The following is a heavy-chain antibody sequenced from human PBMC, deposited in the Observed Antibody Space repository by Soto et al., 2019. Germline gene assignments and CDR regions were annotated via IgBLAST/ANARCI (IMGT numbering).Heavy chain of an antibody. V-gene: IGHV1-18*01. CDR2: ISAYNGNT. J-gene: IGHJ3*02. CDR1: GYTFTSYG. CDR3: AKDIGDHIVVVPAAMRPSHSYAFDI. D-gene: IGHD2-2*01. Sequence: EASVKVSCKASGYTFTSYGISWVRQAPGQGLEWMGWISAYNGNTKYAQKLQGRVTMTTDTSASTAYMELNSLRAEDTALYYCAKDIGDHIVVVPAAMRPSHSYAFDIWGQGTMVTVSS.